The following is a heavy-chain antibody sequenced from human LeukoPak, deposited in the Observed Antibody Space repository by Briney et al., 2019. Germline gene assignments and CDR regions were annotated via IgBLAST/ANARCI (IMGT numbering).Heavy chain of an antibody. D-gene: IGHD3/OR15-3a*01. V-gene: IGHV4-4*07. CDR1: GGSISTYI. Sequence: SETLSLTCTVSGGSISTYIWSWIRQTAGKGLEWIGRISDSGSTRYNPSLKSRVTMSVDTSKNQFSLKLSSVTAADTAVYYCARQTGSGLFILPGGQGTLVTVSS. CDR3: ARQTGSGLFILP. CDR2: ISDSGST. J-gene: IGHJ4*02.